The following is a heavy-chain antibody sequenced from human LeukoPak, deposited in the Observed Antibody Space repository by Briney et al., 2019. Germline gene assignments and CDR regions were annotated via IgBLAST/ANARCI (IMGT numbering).Heavy chain of an antibody. Sequence: GGSLRLSCAASGFTFSSYAMTWVRQAPGKGLERVSGISGSGGSTYYADSVKGRFTISRDNSENTLYLQMNSLRGEDTAVYHCAKAGGYSYFDYWGHGTLVTVSS. CDR3: AKAGGYSYFDY. V-gene: IGHV3-23*01. CDR2: ISGSGGST. J-gene: IGHJ4*01. D-gene: IGHD3-22*01. CDR1: GFTFSSYA.